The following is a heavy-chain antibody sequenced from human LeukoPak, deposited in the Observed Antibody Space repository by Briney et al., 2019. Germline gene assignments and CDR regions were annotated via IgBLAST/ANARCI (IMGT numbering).Heavy chain of an antibody. V-gene: IGHV4-4*07. J-gene: IGHJ4*02. CDR1: GASISDYF. CDR2: IDTSGTA. CDR3: ARGTKKTVYHTLDY. Sequence: SETLSLTCTVSGASISDYFWNWIRQPAGRGLEWIGRIDTSGTAKYNSSLKSRVTISVDTSKNQFSLRLSSAAAADTAIYYCARGTKKTVYHTLDYWGQGILVAVSS. D-gene: IGHD1-7*01.